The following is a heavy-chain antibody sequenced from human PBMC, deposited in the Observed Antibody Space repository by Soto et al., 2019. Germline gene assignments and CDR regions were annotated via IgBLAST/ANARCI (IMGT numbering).Heavy chain of an antibody. Sequence: PSETLSLTCSASGGSITSSSHFLGWVRQPPGKGLEWIGTIYFTGNTYYTPSLKSRLKMSIDTSKNEFSLRLNSVTAADTAVYYCAGQTFTIAAASYGRSNWFDPWGPGTLVTVSS. CDR3: AGQTFTIAAASYGRSNWFDP. V-gene: IGHV4-39*01. CDR2: IYFTGNT. CDR1: GGSITSSSHF. D-gene: IGHD6-25*01. J-gene: IGHJ5*02.